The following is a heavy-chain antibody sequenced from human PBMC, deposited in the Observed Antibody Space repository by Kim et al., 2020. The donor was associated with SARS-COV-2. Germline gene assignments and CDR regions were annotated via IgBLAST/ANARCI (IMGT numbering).Heavy chain of an antibody. CDR2: MNANSGNT. CDR3: ARDYSGPYYYGMDV. CDR1: GYTFTSYA. D-gene: IGHD3-10*01. V-gene: IGHV1-3*01. Sequence: ASVKVSCKASGYTFTSYAMHWVRQAPGQRLEWMGWMNANSGNTRYSQKFQGRVTITRDTSASTAYMELSSLRSEDTAVYYCARDYSGPYYYGMDVWGQGTTVTVSS. J-gene: IGHJ6*02.